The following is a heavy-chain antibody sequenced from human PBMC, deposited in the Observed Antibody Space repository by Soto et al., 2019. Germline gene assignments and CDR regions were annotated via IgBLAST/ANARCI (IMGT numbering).Heavy chain of an antibody. D-gene: IGHD5-12*01. V-gene: IGHV5-51*01. CDR2: IYPGDSDS. Sequence: GESLKISCKGSGYSFPTYWLAWVRQTPGRGLEYMGIIYPGDSDSRYSPAFQGQVTISADKSINTAYLQRTSLKASDTAIYYCARSRVSTPRLEDPFDIWGQGTMVTVSS. CDR1: GYSFPTYW. CDR3: ARSRVSTPRLEDPFDI. J-gene: IGHJ3*02.